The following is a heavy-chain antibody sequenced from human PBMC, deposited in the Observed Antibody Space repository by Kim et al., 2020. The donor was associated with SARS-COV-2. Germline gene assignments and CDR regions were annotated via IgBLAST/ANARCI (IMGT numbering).Heavy chain of an antibody. V-gene: IGHV3-23*01. Sequence: GGSLRLSCAASGFTFSSYSMTWVRQTPGRGLEWVSEISSDGRSTDYADSVKGRLTISRDNSKNTLYLLMNSLRAEDTALYYCAKQVAGTGTFDIWGQGTMVTVSS. CDR1: GFTFSSYS. D-gene: IGHD6-13*01. CDR3: AKQVAGTGTFDI. J-gene: IGHJ3*02. CDR2: ISSDGRST.